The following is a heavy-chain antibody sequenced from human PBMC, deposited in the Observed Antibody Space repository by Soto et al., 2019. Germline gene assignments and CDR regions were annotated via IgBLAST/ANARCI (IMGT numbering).Heavy chain of an antibody. Sequence: PSETLSLTCTVSGGSISSSSYYWGWIRQPPGKGLEWIGSIYYSGSTYYTPSLKSRVTISVDTSKNQFSLKLSSVTAADTAVYYCARQPRFLTVYPGHFDYGGQGTLVTVSS. CDR2: IYYSGST. J-gene: IGHJ4*02. D-gene: IGHD3-9*01. CDR3: ARQPRFLTVYPGHFDY. CDR1: GGSISSSSYY. V-gene: IGHV4-39*01.